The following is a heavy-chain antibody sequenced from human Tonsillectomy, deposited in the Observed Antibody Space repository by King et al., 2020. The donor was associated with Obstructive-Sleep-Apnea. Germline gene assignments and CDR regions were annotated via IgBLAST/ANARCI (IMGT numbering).Heavy chain of an antibody. CDR3: ARDSSYCSGGSCYSADFDY. V-gene: IGHV4-59*01. CDR2: FHDSGST. Sequence: LQLQESGPGLVKPSETLSLTCTVSGASFSSYYWSWLRQPPGKGLEWIGNFHDSGSTNYSPSLKRRVTISVDTSNNQFSLKLSSVTAADTAVYYCARDSSYCSGGSCYSADFDYWGQGTLVTVSS. D-gene: IGHD2-15*01. J-gene: IGHJ4*02. CDR1: GASFSSYY.